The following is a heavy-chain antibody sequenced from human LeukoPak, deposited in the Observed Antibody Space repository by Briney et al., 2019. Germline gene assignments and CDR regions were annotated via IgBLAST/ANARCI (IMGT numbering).Heavy chain of an antibody. D-gene: IGHD3-10*02. CDR2: IIPIFGTA. Sequence: SVKVSCKASGGTFSSYAISWVRQAPGQGLEWMGGIIPIFGTANYAQKFQGRVTITTDESTSTAYMELSSLRSEDTAVYYCARGTSVQGVIRWFDPWGQGTLVTVSS. J-gene: IGHJ5*02. CDR1: GGTFSSYA. V-gene: IGHV1-69*05. CDR3: ARGTSVQGVIRWFDP.